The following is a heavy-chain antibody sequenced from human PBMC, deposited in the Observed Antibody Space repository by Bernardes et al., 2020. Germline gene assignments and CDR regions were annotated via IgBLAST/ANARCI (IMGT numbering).Heavy chain of an antibody. Sequence: GSLRLSCEASGLTFSIYGMVWVRQAPGEGLECLSYISNLGGSAIYYAESVKGRFTISRDNAKNSLFLQMNSLRAEDTAIYYCAAKGFGTFDFWGQGALVTVS. CDR3: AAKGFGTFDF. CDR1: GLTFSIYG. J-gene: IGHJ4*02. CDR2: ISNLGGSAI. D-gene: IGHD3-16*01. V-gene: IGHV3-48*03.